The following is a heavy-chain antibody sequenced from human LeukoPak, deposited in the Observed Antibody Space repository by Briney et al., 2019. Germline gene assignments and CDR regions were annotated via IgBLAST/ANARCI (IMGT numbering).Heavy chain of an antibody. D-gene: IGHD3-3*01. J-gene: IGHJ4*02. CDR3: ARLITYYDFWSASIPAFDY. Sequence: PGGSLRLSCAASGFTFSNAWMNWVRQAPGKGLEWVSYISSSSSTIYYADSVKGRFTISRDNAKNSLYLQMNSLRAEDTAVYYCARLITYYDFWSASIPAFDYWGQGTLVTVSS. CDR2: ISSSSSTI. CDR1: GFTFSNAW. V-gene: IGHV3-48*01.